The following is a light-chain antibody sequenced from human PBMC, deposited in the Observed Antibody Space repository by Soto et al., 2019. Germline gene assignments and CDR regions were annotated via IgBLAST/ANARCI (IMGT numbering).Light chain of an antibody. V-gene: IGLV2-23*02. CDR2: EVT. CDR3: CSYAGGDTFFL. CDR1: SGDVGSYSP. J-gene: IGLJ1*01. Sequence: QSALTQPASVSGSPGQSITISCTGTSGDVGSYSPFSWYQQLPGKAPKLIIYEVTKRPSGVSNRFSGSKSGNTASLTISGLQAEDEAEYFCCSYAGGDTFFLFGTGTKVTVL.